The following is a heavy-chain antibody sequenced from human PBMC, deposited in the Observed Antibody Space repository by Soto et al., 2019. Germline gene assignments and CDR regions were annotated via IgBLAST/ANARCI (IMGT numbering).Heavy chain of an antibody. CDR2: ISSTSDTI. CDR3: PAGKAPGDGY. Sequence: EVQLVESGGGLVQPGGSLRLSCVASGITFSTYKMNWVRQAPGKGLEWVSYISSTSDTIYYADSVKGRFTISRDNAKNSLYLQMNSLRVEDTAVYYCPAGKAPGDGYWGPGTLVTVSS. V-gene: IGHV3-48*01. D-gene: IGHD3-10*01. CDR1: GITFSTYK. J-gene: IGHJ4*02.